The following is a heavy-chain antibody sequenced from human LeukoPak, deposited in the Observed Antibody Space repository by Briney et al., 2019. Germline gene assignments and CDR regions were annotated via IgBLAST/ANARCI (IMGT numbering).Heavy chain of an antibody. CDR2: INPNSGDT. V-gene: IGHV1-2*02. D-gene: IGHD1-7*01. CDR3: ATHINWNYAGILDY. Sequence: ASVKVSCKASGYTFTGYYMHWVRQAPGQGLEWMGWINPNSGDTKFAQKFQGRVTMSRDTSLSTAYMELSRLTSDDTAVYFCATHINWNYAGILDYWGQGALVTVSS. J-gene: IGHJ4*02. CDR1: GYTFTGYY.